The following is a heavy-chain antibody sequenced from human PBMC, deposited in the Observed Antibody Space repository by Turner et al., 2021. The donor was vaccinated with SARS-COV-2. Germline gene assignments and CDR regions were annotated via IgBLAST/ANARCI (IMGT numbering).Heavy chain of an antibody. J-gene: IGHJ4*02. V-gene: IGHV3-30*18. Sequence: QVQLVESGGGVVQPGRSLRLSCAASGFTFSTYGMHWVRQAPGKGLEWVELISYDGSNKYYADSVKGRFTISRDNSKNTLYLQMNSLRAEDTAVYYCAKTIGSYYDSSGYYQYFDYWGQGTLVTVSS. CDR2: ISYDGSNK. CDR1: GFTFSTYG. D-gene: IGHD3-22*01. CDR3: AKTIGSYYDSSGYYQYFDY.